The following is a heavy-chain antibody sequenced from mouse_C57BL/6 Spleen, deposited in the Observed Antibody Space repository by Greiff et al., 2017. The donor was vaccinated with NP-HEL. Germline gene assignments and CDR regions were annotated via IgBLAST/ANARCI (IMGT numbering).Heavy chain of an antibody. D-gene: IGHD2-12*01. J-gene: IGHJ3*01. Sequence: VQLQQSGAELVKPGASVKLSCKASGYTFTSYWMHWVKQRPGRGLEWIGRIDPNSGGTKYNEKFKSKATLTVDKPSSTAYMQLSSLTSEDSAVCFCARGDSPYDGPAWFAYWGQGTLVTVSA. CDR3: ARGDSPYDGPAWFAY. V-gene: IGHV1-72*01. CDR1: GYTFTSYW. CDR2: IDPNSGGT.